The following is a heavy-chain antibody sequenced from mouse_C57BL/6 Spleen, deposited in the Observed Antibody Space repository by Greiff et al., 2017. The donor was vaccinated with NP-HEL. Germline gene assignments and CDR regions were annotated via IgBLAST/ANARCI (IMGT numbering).Heavy chain of an antibody. CDR2: IYPGSGST. J-gene: IGHJ3*01. V-gene: IGHV1-55*01. Sequence: VQLQQPGAELVKPGASAKMSCKASGYTFTSYWITWVKQRPGQGLEWIRDIYPGSGSTNYNEKFKSKATLTVDKSSSTAYMQLSSLTSEDSAVYYCARGMTAQATTFAYWGQGTLVTVSA. CDR1: GYTFTSYW. CDR3: ARGMTAQATTFAY. D-gene: IGHD3-2*02.